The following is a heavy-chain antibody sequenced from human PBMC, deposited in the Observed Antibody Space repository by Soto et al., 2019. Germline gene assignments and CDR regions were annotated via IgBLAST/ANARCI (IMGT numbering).Heavy chain of an antibody. D-gene: IGHD3-16*02. CDR3: AKETIANRSPYDY. J-gene: IGHJ4*02. CDR2: VSKVGFNV. Sequence: VQLVESGGGVVQPGTSLRLSCEASGFTFNSYFMNWVRQVPGKGPEWVAAVSKVGFNVYYADSVKGRFTISRDNSKNTVYLQMNGLRADDTGLYYCAKETIANRSPYDYWGQGTLVTVSS. CDR1: GFTFNSYF. V-gene: IGHV3-30*18.